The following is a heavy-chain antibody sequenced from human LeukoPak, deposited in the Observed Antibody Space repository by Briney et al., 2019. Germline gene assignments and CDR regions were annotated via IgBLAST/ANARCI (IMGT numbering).Heavy chain of an antibody. J-gene: IGHJ3*02. CDR2: ISSSGSPK. CDR3: ARVDTAMSYAFDI. CDR1: GFIFSDYY. V-gene: IGHV3-11*01. Sequence: PGGSLRLSCAASGFIFSDYYMSWIRQAPGKGLEWVSYISSSGSPKDYADSVKGRFTISRDNAKNSLYLQMNSLRAEDTAVYYCARVDTAMSYAFDIWGQGTMVTVSS. D-gene: IGHD5-18*01.